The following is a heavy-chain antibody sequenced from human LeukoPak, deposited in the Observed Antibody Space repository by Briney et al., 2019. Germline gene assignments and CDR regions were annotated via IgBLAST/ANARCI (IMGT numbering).Heavy chain of an antibody. CDR3: ARADCSSSTCYLRRSWFDP. CDR2: ISTSSRYI. CDR1: GFTLSNYD. V-gene: IGHV3-21*01. Sequence: TGGSLRLSCAASGFTLSNYDMNWVRQAPGKGLEWVSSISTSSRYIYYKDSVRGRFTISRDDAKNSLHLEMNSLRAEGTAVYYCARADCSSSTCYLRRSWFDPWGQGTLGTVSS. D-gene: IGHD2-2*01. J-gene: IGHJ5*02.